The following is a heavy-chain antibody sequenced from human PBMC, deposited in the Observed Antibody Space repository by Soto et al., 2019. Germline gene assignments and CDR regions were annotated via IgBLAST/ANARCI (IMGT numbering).Heavy chain of an antibody. V-gene: IGHV4-31*03. Sequence: QVQLQESGPGLVKPSQTLSLTCTVSGGSITSSGYYWSWIRQHPGEGLEWIGFTSNSGSTSYNPSLKSRVTTSVDTSSNQFSLNLKSVAAADPAVYYCARGGGSTKVDYWGQGTRVTVSP. J-gene: IGHJ4*02. CDR1: GGSITSSGYY. CDR3: ARGGGSTKVDY. CDR2: TSNSGST. D-gene: IGHD2-2*01.